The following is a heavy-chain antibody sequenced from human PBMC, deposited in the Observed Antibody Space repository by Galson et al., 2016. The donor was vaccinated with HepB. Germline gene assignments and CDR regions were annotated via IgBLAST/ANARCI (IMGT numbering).Heavy chain of an antibody. J-gene: IGHJ2*01. V-gene: IGHV1-69*13. CDR3: AREAGRGGRMSSVGNFSLAFRGWYFDL. D-gene: IGHD3-16*01. CDR2: IIPIFGTA. CDR1: GYSFVGFG. Sequence: SVKVSCKASGYSFVGFGLAWVRQAPGQGLEWMGGIIPIFGTANYAQKFQGRVTITADESTSTAYMELSSLRSEDTAVCYCAREAGRGGRMSSVGNFSLAFRGWYFDLWGRGTLVTVSS.